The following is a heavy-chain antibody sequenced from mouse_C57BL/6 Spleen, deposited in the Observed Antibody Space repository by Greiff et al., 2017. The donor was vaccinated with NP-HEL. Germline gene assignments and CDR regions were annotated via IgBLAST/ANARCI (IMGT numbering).Heavy chain of an antibody. J-gene: IGHJ2*01. CDR2: IDPSDSYT. D-gene: IGHD2-5*01. CDR1: GYTFTSYW. Sequence: QVQLQQPGAELVMPGASVKLSCKASGYTFTSYWMHWVKQRPGQGLEWIGEIDPSDSYTNYNQKFKGKSTLTVDKSSSTAYMQLSSLTSEDSAVYYCARWPPYYSNYSSLDYWGQGTTLTVSS. CDR3: ARWPPYYSNYSSLDY. V-gene: IGHV1-69*01.